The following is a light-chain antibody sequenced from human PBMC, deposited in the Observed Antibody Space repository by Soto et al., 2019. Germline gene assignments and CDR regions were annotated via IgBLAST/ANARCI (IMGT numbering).Light chain of an antibody. Sequence: QPVLTQPASVSGSPGQSITISCTGSSSDVGGYNYVSWYQQHPGKAPKLMIYEVSNRPSGVSNRFSGSKSGNTASLTISGLQAEDEADYYCSSYTRTTLVVFGGGTKLPS. CDR3: SSYTRTTLVV. CDR2: EVS. J-gene: IGLJ2*01. CDR1: SSDVGGYNY. V-gene: IGLV2-14*01.